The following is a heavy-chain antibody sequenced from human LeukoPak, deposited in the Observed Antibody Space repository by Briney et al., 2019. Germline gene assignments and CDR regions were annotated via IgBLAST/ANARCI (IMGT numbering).Heavy chain of an antibody. CDR3: AAEDDFLTGYYDFDY. Sequence: ASVKVSCKASGFTFARSAVQWVRQARGQRPEWIGWIVIANGNTNYAQKFQERLTITRDMSTSTAYMELSSLRSEDTAVYYCAAEDDFLTGYYDFDYWGQGIVVTVSS. J-gene: IGHJ4*02. D-gene: IGHD3-9*01. CDR2: IVIANGNT. V-gene: IGHV1-58*01. CDR1: GFTFARSA.